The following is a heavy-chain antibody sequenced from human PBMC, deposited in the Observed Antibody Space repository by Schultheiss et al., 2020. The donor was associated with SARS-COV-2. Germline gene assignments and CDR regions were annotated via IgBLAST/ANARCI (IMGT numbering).Heavy chain of an antibody. CDR2: ISSSSSYI. CDR3: ARGFVPYYYYYMDV. J-gene: IGHJ6*03. V-gene: IGHV3-21*04. CDR1: GFTLSGYW. D-gene: IGHD6-6*01. Sequence: GESLKISCEASGFTLSGYWMHWVRQAPGKGLEWVSSISSSSSYIYYADSVKGRFTISRDNSKNTLYLQMNSLRAEDTAVYYCARGFVPYYYYYMDVWGKGTTVTVSS.